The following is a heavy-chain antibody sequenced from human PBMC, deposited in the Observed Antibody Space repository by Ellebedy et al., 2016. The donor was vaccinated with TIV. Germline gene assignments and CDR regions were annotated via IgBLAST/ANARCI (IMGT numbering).Heavy chain of an antibody. Sequence: GSLRLXXTVSGDSINNFYWSWLRQSPGKGLEWIGYLSHNGNTHYNPSLKSRVSISADTSKSQFSLKMTSVSPADTSIFYCASSGPLTPFDYWGQGTLVTVSA. CDR2: LSHNGNT. V-gene: IGHV4-59*13. J-gene: IGHJ4*02. D-gene: IGHD4-23*01. CDR1: GDSINNFY. CDR3: ASSGPLTPFDY.